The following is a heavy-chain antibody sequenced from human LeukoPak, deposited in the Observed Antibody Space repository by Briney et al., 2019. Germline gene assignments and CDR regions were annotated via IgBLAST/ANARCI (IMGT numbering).Heavy chain of an antibody. D-gene: IGHD6-13*01. CDR1: GGSISSGSYY. J-gene: IGHJ4*02. CDR2: INTSGST. Sequence: SETLSLTCTVSGGSISSGSYYWSWIRQPAGKGLEWIGRINTSGSTNYNPSLKSRVTISVDTSKNQFSLKLSSVTAADTAVYYCARGRSSSWYFLGYWGQGTLVTVSS. V-gene: IGHV4-61*02. CDR3: ARGRSSSWYFLGY.